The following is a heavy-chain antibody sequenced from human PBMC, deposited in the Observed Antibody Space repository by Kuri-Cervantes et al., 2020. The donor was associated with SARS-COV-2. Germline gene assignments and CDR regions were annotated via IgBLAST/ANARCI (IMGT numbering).Heavy chain of an antibody. CDR1: GYTFTSYG. Sequence: ASVKVSCKASGYTFTSYGISWVRQAPGQGLEWMGWISAYNGNTNYAQKLQGRVTMTTDTSTSTAYMELRSLRSDDTAVFYCARHAAWHGSSDWYFDLWGRGTLVTVSS. D-gene: IGHD6-13*01. CDR2: ISAYNGNT. CDR3: ARHAAWHGSSDWYFDL. J-gene: IGHJ2*01. V-gene: IGHV1-18*01.